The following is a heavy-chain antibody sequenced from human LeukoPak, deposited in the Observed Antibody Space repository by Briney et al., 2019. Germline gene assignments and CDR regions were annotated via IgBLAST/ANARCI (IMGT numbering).Heavy chain of an antibody. D-gene: IGHD4-17*01. CDR3: ARLQGDDYGDDVRFPRFDY. Sequence: GGSLRLSCVASGLTFSGQWLNWVRQAPGQGLEWVANIKHDGREKYYVDSVKGRFTISRDDGQNSLSLHMNTVRAEDTAVYYCARLQGDDYGDDVRFPRFDYWGQGSLVTVSS. J-gene: IGHJ4*02. CDR2: IKHDGREK. CDR1: GLTFSGQW. V-gene: IGHV3-7*01.